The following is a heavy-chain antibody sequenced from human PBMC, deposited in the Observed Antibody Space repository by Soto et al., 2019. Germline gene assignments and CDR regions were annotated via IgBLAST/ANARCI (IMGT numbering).Heavy chain of an antibody. D-gene: IGHD2-21*02. Sequence: SVKVSRQGSGGTFSSDAISWVRQGPGEGVEGVGGGIPIFGTANYAQKFQGRVTITADESTSTAYMELSSLRSEDTAVYYCARAPIPPPYCGGDCYSEDPLSFDPWGQGTLVTVSS. CDR2: GIPIFGTA. CDR1: GGTFSSDA. CDR3: ARAPIPPPYCGGDCYSEDPLSFDP. V-gene: IGHV1-69*01. J-gene: IGHJ5*02.